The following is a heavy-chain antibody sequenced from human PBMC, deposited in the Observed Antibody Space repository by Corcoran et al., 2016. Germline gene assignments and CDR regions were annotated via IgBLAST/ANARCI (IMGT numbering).Heavy chain of an antibody. V-gene: IGHV4-34*01. CDR3: ARAVTKIFLV. CDR2: INHSGST. J-gene: IGHJ4*02. D-gene: IGHD4-17*01. Sequence: QVQLQQWGAGRLKPWETLSLTCAVYGGSFSGYYWSWIRQPPGKGLEWIGEINHSGSTNYNPSLKSRVTISVDTSKNQFSLKLSSVTAADTAVYYFARAVTKIFLVWGQGTLVTVSS. CDR1: GGSFSGYY.